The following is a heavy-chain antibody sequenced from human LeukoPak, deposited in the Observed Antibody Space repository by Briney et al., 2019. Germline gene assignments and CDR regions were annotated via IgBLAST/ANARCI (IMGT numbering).Heavy chain of an antibody. CDR3: ARDQLRQYSYAPFDY. J-gene: IGHJ4*02. V-gene: IGHV3-7*01. CDR2: IKQDGSEK. D-gene: IGHD5-18*01. Sequence: GGSLRLSCAASGFTFSSYLMSWVRQAPGKGLEWVANIKQDGSEKYYVDSVKGRFTISRDNAKNSLYLQMNSLRAEDTAVYYCARDQLRQYSYAPFDYWGQGTLVTVSS. CDR1: GFTFSSYL.